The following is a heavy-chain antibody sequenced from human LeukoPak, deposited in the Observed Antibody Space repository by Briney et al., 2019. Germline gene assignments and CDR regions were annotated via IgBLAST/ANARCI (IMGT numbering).Heavy chain of an antibody. D-gene: IGHD2/OR15-2a*01. J-gene: IGHJ3*02. CDR1: GFTFSSYS. CDR3: ARTRASMAGYAFDI. CDR2: VSSSSSYI. V-gene: IGHV3-21*06. Sequence: NPGGSLRLSCAASGFTFSSYSMNWVRQAPGKGLEWVSFVSSSSSYIYDADSVKGRFTISRENAKNSLYLQMNSLRAEDTAVYFCARTRASMAGYAFDIWGQGTMVTVSS.